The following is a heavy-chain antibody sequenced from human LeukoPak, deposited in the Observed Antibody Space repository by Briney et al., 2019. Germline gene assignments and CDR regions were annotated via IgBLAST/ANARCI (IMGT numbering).Heavy chain of an antibody. D-gene: IGHD2-21*01. V-gene: IGHV1-8*03. Sequence: VKVSCKXSGYTFTSYDINWVRQATGQGLEWMGWMNPNSGNTGYAQKFQGRVTITRNTSISTAYMELSSLRSEDTAVYYCARGPAYCGGDCYSYNWFDPWGQGTLVTVSS. J-gene: IGHJ5*02. CDR2: MNPNSGNT. CDR3: ARGPAYCGGDCYSYNWFDP. CDR1: GYTFTSYD.